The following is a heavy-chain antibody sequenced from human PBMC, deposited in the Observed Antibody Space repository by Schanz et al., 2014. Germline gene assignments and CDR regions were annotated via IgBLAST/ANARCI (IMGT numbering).Heavy chain of an antibody. D-gene: IGHD3-9*01. Sequence: EVQLLESGGGLVQPGGSLRLSCAASGFTFSSYAMSWVRQAPGKGLEWVSGISGSGGSTYYADSVKGRFTISRDNAKNSLYLQMNSLRAEDTAVYYCARDAADFYDILTEEDYWGQGTLVTVSS. CDR1: GFTFSSYA. J-gene: IGHJ4*02. CDR2: ISGSGGST. CDR3: ARDAADFYDILTEEDY. V-gene: IGHV3-23*01.